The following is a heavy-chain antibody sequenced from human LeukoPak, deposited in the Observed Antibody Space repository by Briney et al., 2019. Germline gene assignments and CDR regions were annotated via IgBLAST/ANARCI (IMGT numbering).Heavy chain of an antibody. V-gene: IGHV3-7*01. J-gene: IGHJ4*02. Sequence: GGSLRLSCAASGFTFSSYAMSWVRQAPGKGLEWVATIKQDGGEKYYLDSVKGRFTVSRDNAKNSLYLQMNSLRAEDTAVYYCARLGARQILEYWGQGTLVTVSS. CDR3: ARLGARQILEY. CDR1: GFTFSSYA. D-gene: IGHD4-17*01. CDR2: IKQDGGEK.